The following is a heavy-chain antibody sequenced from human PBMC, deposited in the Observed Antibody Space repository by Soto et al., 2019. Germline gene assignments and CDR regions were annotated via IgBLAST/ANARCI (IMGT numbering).Heavy chain of an antibody. CDR3: ARDIGGGYSDY. J-gene: IGHJ4*02. Sequence: QVQLVESGGGLVKPGGSLRLSCAASGFIFSDYYMNWIRQAPGKGLEWVSYISSSGNTIYYADSVQGRFAISKDNAKNSLYLQMNSLRAEDTAVYYCARDIGGGYSDYWGRGTLVTVSS. CDR1: GFIFSDYY. CDR2: ISSSGNTI. D-gene: IGHD1-26*01. V-gene: IGHV3-11*01.